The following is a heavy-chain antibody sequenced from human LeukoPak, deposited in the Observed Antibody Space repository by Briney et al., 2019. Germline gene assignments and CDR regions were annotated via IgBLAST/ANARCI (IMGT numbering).Heavy chain of an antibody. Sequence: PSETLSLTCTVSGGSISSYYWSWIRQPPGKGLEWIAYISDIGSINYNPSLKSRVTISLDTSKNQFSLKLSSVTAANTAVYYCAGHHPRNTVDFWGQGTLVTVSS. J-gene: IGHJ4*02. CDR3: AGHHPRNTVDF. CDR1: GGSISSYY. D-gene: IGHD2-8*02. V-gene: IGHV4-59*08. CDR2: ISDIGSI.